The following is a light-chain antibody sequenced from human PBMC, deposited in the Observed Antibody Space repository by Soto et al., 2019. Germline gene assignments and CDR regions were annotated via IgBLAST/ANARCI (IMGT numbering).Light chain of an antibody. J-gene: IGLJ3*02. Sequence: QSALTQPASVSGSPGQSITISCTGTSSDVGGYNFVSWYQQHPGKAPRLIIYEVSSRPSGVSYRFSGSKSGNTASLTISGLQAEDDADYYCSSYTLRNTLVLFGGVTKLTVL. V-gene: IGLV2-14*01. CDR3: SSYTLRNTLVL. CDR2: EVS. CDR1: SSDVGGYNF.